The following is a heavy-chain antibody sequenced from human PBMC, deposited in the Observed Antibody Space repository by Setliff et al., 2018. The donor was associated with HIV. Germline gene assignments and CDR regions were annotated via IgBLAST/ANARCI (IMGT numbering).Heavy chain of an antibody. CDR2: IYTSGRT. CDR1: GGSISNYY. Sequence: PSETLSLTCTVSGGSISNYYWNWIRQPAGKGLEWIGRIYTSGRTNYNPSLKSRVSMSIDTSKNHFSLKLRSVTAADTAVYYCAREKGFGGATGWFDPWGQGTLVTVSS. V-gene: IGHV4-4*07. D-gene: IGHD2-15*01. CDR3: AREKGFGGATGWFDP. J-gene: IGHJ5*02.